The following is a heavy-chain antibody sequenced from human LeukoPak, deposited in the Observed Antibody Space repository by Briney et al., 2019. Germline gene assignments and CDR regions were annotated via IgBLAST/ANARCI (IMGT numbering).Heavy chain of an antibody. CDR3: ARDRWGSWPEYYFDY. D-gene: IGHD6-13*01. Sequence: GGSLRLSCAASGLTFSSYWMSWVRQAPGKGLEWVANIKQDGSEKYYVDSVKGRFTISRDNAKNSLYLQMNSLRAEDTAVYYCARDRWGSWPEYYFDYWGQGTLVTVSS. J-gene: IGHJ4*02. V-gene: IGHV3-7*01. CDR1: GLTFSSYW. CDR2: IKQDGSEK.